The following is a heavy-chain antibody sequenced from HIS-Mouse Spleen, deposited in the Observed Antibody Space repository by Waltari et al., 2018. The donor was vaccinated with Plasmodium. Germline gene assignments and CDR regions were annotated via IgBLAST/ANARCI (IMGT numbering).Heavy chain of an antibody. CDR1: GYTLTGYY. Sequence: QVQLVQSGAEVKKPGASGRVPCKASGYTLTGYYMHRVRQAPGQGLEWMGWINPNSGGTNYAQKFQGRVTMTRDTSISTAYMERSRLRSDDTAVYYCARVLGYKAAAGTFVEYFQHWGQGTLVTVSS. J-gene: IGHJ1*01. CDR3: ARVLGYKAAAGTFVEYFQH. CDR2: INPNSGGT. V-gene: IGHV1-2*02. D-gene: IGHD6-13*01.